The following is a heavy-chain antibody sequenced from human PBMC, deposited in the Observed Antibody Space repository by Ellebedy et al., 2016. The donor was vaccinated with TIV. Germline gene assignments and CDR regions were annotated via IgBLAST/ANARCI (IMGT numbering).Heavy chain of an antibody. D-gene: IGHD3-22*01. CDR2: ISYDGSNK. J-gene: IGHJ3*01. V-gene: IGHV3-30*18. CDR3: AKVLTPYYYDSSVTD. Sequence: GGSLRLXCAASGFTFSSYGMHWVRQAPGKGLEWVAVISYDGSNKYYADSVKGRFTISRDNSKNTLYLQMNSLRAEDTAVYYCAKVLTPYYYDSSVTDWGQGTMVTVSS. CDR1: GFTFSSYG.